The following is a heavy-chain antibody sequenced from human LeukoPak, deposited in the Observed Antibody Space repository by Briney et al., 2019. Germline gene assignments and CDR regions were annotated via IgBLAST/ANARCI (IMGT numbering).Heavy chain of an antibody. CDR1: GFTFSSYA. V-gene: IGHV3-23*01. Sequence: PGGSLRLSCAASGFTFSSYAMSWVRQAPRKGLEWVSAISGSGGSTYYADSVKGRFTISRDNSKNTLYLQMNSLRAEDTAVYYCAKDGSSSWYVDYFDYWGQGTLVTVSS. CDR2: ISGSGGST. CDR3: AKDGSSSWYVDYFDY. J-gene: IGHJ4*02. D-gene: IGHD6-13*01.